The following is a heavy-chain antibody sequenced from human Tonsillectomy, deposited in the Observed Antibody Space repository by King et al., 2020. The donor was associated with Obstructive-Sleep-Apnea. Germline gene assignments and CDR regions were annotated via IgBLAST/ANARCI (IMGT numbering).Heavy chain of an antibody. CDR3: ARNLGVAALPNNWSDP. D-gene: IGHD6-25*01. V-gene: IGHV4-59*01. CDR2: IHYSENT. Sequence: QLQESGPGLVKPSETLSLTCTVSGGSFRSYYWSWIRQSPGKGLEWIGYIHYSENTNYNPSRKSRVTISVDTSKNQFSLRLSSVTPADTAVYYCARNLGVAALPNNWSDPGGQGTLVSASS. CDR1: GGSFRSYY. J-gene: IGHJ5*02.